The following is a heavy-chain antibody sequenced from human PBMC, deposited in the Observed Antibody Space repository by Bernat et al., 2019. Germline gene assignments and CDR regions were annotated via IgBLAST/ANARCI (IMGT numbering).Heavy chain of an antibody. CDR2: ISGDGGST. Sequence: EVQLVESGGGVVQPGGSLRLSCAASGFTFDDYAMHWVRQAPGKGLEWVSLISGDGGSTYYAESVKGRFTISRDNSKNSLYLQMNSLRTEDTALYYCALRGGATFDYWGQGTLVTVSS. CDR1: GFTFDDYA. V-gene: IGHV3-43*02. D-gene: IGHD3-16*01. CDR3: ALRGGATFDY. J-gene: IGHJ4*02.